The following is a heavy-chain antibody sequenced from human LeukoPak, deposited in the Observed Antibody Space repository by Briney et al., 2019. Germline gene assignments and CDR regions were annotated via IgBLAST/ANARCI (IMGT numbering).Heavy chain of an antibody. CDR2: IYYSGST. D-gene: IGHD6-13*01. J-gene: IGHJ4*02. CDR1: GGSISSYY. Sequence: SETLSLTCTVSGGSISSYYWSWIRQPPRKGLEWIGHIYYSGSTNSNPSLKSRVTTSVDTSKNQFFLKLSSVTAADTAVYYCAREDSIAAAGVFDYWGQGTLVTASS. CDR3: AREDSIAAAGVFDY. V-gene: IGHV4-59*01.